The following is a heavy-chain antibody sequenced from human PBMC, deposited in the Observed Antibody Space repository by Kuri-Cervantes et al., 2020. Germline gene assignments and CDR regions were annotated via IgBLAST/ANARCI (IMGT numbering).Heavy chain of an antibody. D-gene: IGHD3-3*01. Sequence: ASVKVSCKASGYTFTNYGISWVRQAPGQGLEFMGWISPYKGKLTYAQKFQGRVRLTTDTSTNTAYMELKSLRSDDTAVYYCVKDRRLLEWRGGLYFDSWGQGTLVTVSS. CDR3: VKDRRLLEWRGGLYFDS. V-gene: IGHV1-18*01. CDR2: ISPYKGKL. CDR1: GYTFTNYG. J-gene: IGHJ4*02.